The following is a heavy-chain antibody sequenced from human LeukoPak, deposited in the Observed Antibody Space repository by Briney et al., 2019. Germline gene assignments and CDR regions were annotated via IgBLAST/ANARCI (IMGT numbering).Heavy chain of an antibody. J-gene: IGHJ6*03. V-gene: IGHV4-61*02. D-gene: IGHD6-19*01. CDR3: ARTSRLAVAGTGYYCFYLDV. CDR1: GGSISSGTDY. Sequence: SQTLSLTCTVSGGSISSGTDYWSWIRQPAGKGLEWIVRIQTSGSTNYNPSLKSRVTISVDTSKNQFSLNLSSVTAADTAVYYCARTSRLAVAGTGYYCFYLDVWGRGTTVTVS. CDR2: IQTSGST.